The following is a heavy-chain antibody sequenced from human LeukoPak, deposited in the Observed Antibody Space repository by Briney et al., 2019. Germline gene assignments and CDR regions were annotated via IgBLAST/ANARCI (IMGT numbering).Heavy chain of an antibody. D-gene: IGHD5-24*01. Sequence: SETLSLTCAVYGGSFSGYYWSWIRQPPGKGMELNGEINHSGSTNYNPSLKSRVTISVDTSKNQFSLKLSSVTAADTAVYYCARDYVEMEPYYYYMDVWGKGTTVTVSS. CDR3: ARDYVEMEPYYYYMDV. CDR2: INHSGST. V-gene: IGHV4-34*01. CDR1: GGSFSGYY. J-gene: IGHJ6*03.